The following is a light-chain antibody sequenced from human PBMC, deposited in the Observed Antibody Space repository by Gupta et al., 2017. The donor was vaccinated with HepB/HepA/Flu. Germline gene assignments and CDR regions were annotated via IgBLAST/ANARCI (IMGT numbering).Light chain of an antibody. CDR1: ESVSSN. Sequence: EIVLMQSPATLSVSPGDRATLSCRASESVSSNLAWYRQKPGQAPRLLIYGASTRAAGVPDRFSASGSGTEFTLIINSLQSEDFAVYYCQKDNNWWTFGQGTKVE. CDR2: GAS. CDR3: QKDNNWWT. J-gene: IGKJ1*01. V-gene: IGKV3-15*01.